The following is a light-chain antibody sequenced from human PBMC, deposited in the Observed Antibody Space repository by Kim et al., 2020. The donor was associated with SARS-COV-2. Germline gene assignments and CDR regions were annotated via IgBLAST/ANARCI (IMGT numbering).Light chain of an antibody. V-gene: IGKV3-15*01. CDR1: QSVSSN. J-gene: IGKJ2*01. Sequence: VSPGKRAALSCRASQSVSSNLAWYQQKPGQAPRLLIYGASTRATDIPARFSGSGSGTEFTLTISSLQSEDFAVYYCQQYSNGPSYTFGQGTKLEI. CDR2: GAS. CDR3: QQYSNGPSYT.